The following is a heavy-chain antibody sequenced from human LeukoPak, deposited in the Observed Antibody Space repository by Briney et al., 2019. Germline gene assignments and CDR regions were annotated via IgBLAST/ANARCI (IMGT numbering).Heavy chain of an antibody. V-gene: IGHV1-2*06. Sequence: ASVKVSCKASGYTFTDYYMHWVRQAPGQGLEWMGRINPNSGGTNYAQKFQGRVTMTRDTSISTAYMELSRLRSDDTTVYYCARGLIEYSSSFSDYWGQGTLVTVSS. CDR2: INPNSGGT. CDR1: GYTFTDYY. D-gene: IGHD6-6*01. CDR3: ARGLIEYSSSFSDY. J-gene: IGHJ4*02.